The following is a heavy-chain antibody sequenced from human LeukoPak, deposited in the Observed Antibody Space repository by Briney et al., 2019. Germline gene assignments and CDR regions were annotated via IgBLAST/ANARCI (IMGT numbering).Heavy chain of an antibody. CDR3: AKSSTPTSCRNLDY. J-gene: IGHJ4*02. CDR1: GFTFSSYS. Sequence: GGSLRLSCAASGFTFSSYSMNWLRQAPGKGLEWVSVIRRDGDDIYYAESVTGRFTISRDNSKNTLYLQMTSLRAEDTAVYYCAKSSTPTSCRNLDYWGQGTLAIVSS. V-gene: IGHV3-23*01. CDR2: IRRDGDDI. D-gene: IGHD1-14*01.